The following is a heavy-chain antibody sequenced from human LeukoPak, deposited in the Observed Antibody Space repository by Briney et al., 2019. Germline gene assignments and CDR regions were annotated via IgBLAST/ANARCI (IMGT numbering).Heavy chain of an antibody. CDR1: GYTFTGYY. CDR3: ARDQPRRAYYYYYMDV. Sequence: ASVKVSCKASGYTFTGYYLHWVRQAPGQGLEWMGWINPNSGGTNYAQKFQGRVTMTRDTSISAACMELSRLRSDDTAGYYCARDQPRRAYYYYYMDVWGKGTTVTVSS. CDR2: INPNSGGT. V-gene: IGHV1-2*02. J-gene: IGHJ6*03.